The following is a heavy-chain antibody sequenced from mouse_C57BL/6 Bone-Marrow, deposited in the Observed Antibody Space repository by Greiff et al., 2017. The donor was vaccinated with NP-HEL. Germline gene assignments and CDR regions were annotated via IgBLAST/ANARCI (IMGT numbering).Heavy chain of an antibody. CDR3: AREHGYYAMDY. CDR2: IYPRSGNT. CDR1: GYTFTSYG. V-gene: IGHV1-81*01. J-gene: IGHJ4*01. Sequence: VQLQQSGAELARPGASVKLSCKASGYTFTSYGISWVKQRTGQGLEWIGEIYPRSGNTYYTEKFKGKATLTADKSSSTAYMELRSLTSEDSAVYFCAREHGYYAMDYWGQGTSVTVSS.